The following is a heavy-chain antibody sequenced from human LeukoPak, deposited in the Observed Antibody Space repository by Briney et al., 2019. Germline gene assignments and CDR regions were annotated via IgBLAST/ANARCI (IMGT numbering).Heavy chain of an antibody. CDR1: GGSISSYY. V-gene: IGHV4-4*07. CDR2: IYTSGST. D-gene: IGHD3-22*01. J-gene: IGHJ4*02. Sequence: SETLSLTCTVSGGSISSYYWTWIRQPAGKGLEWIARIYTSGSTNYNLSLESRVTMSVDSSKNQLSLKLSSVTAADTAVYYCARDRGYDSSGYAYWGQGTLVTVSS. CDR3: ARDRGYDSSGYAY.